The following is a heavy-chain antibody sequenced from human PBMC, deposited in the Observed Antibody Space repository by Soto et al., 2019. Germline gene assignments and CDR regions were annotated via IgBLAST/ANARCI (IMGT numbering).Heavy chain of an antibody. CDR3: AREVVVPAAIGDAFDI. CDR2: ISSSSSYI. J-gene: IGHJ3*02. Sequence: GGSLRLSCAASGFTFSSYSMNWVRQAPGKGLEWVSSISSSSSYIYYADSVKGRFTISRDNAKNSLYLQMNSLRAEDTAVYYCAREVVVPAAIGDAFDISGQGTMVTVSS. V-gene: IGHV3-21*01. D-gene: IGHD2-2*02. CDR1: GFTFSSYS.